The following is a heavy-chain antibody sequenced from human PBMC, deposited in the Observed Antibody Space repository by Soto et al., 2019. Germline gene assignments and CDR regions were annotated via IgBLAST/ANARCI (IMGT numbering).Heavy chain of an antibody. CDR1: GDIFSSYP. V-gene: IGHV1-69*01. Sequence: QVQLVQSGAEVKKPGSSVKVSCKASGDIFSSYPFSWVRQAPGQGLEWMGGLVPLLGTAAYAQKFQDRVTITADDSTRTVYMELSSLRSDDTAVYYCARDRGSQNWYFGVWGRGTLVSVSS. CDR2: LVPLLGTA. D-gene: IGHD3-10*01. CDR3: ARDRGSQNWYFGV. J-gene: IGHJ2*01.